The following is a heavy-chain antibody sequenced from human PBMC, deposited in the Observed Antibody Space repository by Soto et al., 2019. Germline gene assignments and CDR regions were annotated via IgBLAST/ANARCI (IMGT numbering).Heavy chain of an antibody. D-gene: IGHD2-21*02. CDR2: TNSDGSDT. CDR1: GFTFSQYW. V-gene: IGHV3-74*03. CDR3: TRGWGLSAFFDY. J-gene: IGHJ4*02. Sequence: GGSLRLSCAASGFTFSQYWMHWVRQVPGKGLEWVSRTNSDGSDTTYADSVKGRITVSRDNAKNTLYLQMNSLRVEDTAVYYCTRGWGLSAFFDYWGQGTRVTVSS.